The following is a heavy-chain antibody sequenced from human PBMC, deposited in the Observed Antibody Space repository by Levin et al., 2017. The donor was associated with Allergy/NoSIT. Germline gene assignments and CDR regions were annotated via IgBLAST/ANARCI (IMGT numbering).Heavy chain of an antibody. V-gene: IGHV3-23*01. CDR1: GFTFSNYG. CDR3: AKATGYSSGWNFDY. CDR2: ISGSGGST. J-gene: IGHJ4*02. Sequence: SCAASGFTFSNYGMSWVRQAPGKGLEWVSGISGSGGSTYYADSVKGRFTISRDNSKNTLYLEMNSLRAEDTAMYYCAKATGYSSGWNFDYWGQGSLVIVSS. D-gene: IGHD6-19*01.